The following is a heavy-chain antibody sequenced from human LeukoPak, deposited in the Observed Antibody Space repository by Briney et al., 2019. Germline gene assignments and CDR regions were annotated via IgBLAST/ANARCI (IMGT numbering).Heavy chain of an antibody. CDR3: ARDPLPTYYYENWFDP. V-gene: IGHV1-69*13. CDR1: GGTFSSYA. Sequence: SVKVSCKASGGTFSSYAISWVRQAPGQGLEWMGGIIPIFGTANYAQKFQGRVTITADESTSTAYMELSSLRSGDTAVYYCARDPLPTYYYENWFDPWGRGTLVTVSS. CDR2: IIPIFGTA. D-gene: IGHD3-22*01. J-gene: IGHJ5*02.